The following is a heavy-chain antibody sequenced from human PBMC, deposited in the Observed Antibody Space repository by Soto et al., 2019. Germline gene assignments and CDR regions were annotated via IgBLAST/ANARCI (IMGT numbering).Heavy chain of an antibody. Sequence: QVQLVESGGGVVQPGRSLRLSCTASGFTFSSYGMHWVRQAPGKGLEWVAVIWYDGSNKYYADSVKGRFTISRDNSKKTMDLQMNSVRAEDTGVYNCARGGYCSGGSCRHYYYYSGMDVWGQGTTVTVSS. CDR2: IWYDGSNK. CDR3: ARGGYCSGGSCRHYYYYSGMDV. V-gene: IGHV3-33*01. J-gene: IGHJ6*02. D-gene: IGHD2-15*01. CDR1: GFTFSSYG.